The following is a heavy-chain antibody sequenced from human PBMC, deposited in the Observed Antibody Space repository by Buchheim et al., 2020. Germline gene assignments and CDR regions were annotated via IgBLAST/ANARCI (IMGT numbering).Heavy chain of an antibody. Sequence: VQLVESGGGVVQPGESLRLSCAGSEFTFRTYSMAWFRQAPGKGLEWVSGIYGGGDTFYADSVQGRFTISKDNSKSTLYLQMNSLRVEDTAIYYCAKDRQPDSVWGFDYWGQGTL. J-gene: IGHJ4*02. CDR2: IYGGGDT. CDR3: AKDRQPDSVWGFDY. V-gene: IGHV3-23*04. D-gene: IGHD6-19*01. CDR1: EFTFRTYS.